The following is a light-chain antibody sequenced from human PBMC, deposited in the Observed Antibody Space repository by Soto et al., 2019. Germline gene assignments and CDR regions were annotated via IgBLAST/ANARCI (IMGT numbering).Light chain of an antibody. CDR1: QSISSN. CDR2: GAS. J-gene: IGKJ1*01. CDR3: QQYETWRVWT. Sequence: IVLTQSPATLSVSPGEKATLSCRASQSISSNLAWYQQKPGQAPRLLMYGASTRATAIPARFSGSGSGTGFTLNITSLQAEDIAVYYCQQYETWRVWTFGQGTKVEI. V-gene: IGKV3-15*01.